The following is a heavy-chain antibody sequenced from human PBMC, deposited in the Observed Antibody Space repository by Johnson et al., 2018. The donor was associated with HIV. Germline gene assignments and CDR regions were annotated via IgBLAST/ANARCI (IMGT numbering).Heavy chain of an antibody. V-gene: IGHV3-23*04. J-gene: IGHJ3*02. Sequence: VQLVESGGGLVQPGGSLRLSCAASGFPFSSYAMSWVRQAPGKGLEWVSAISGSGGSTYYADAVKGRFTISRDNSKNTLYLQMNSLRAEDTAAYYCAKSSSSFGAFDIWGQGTMVTVSS. CDR1: GFPFSSYA. D-gene: IGHD6-6*01. CDR3: AKSSSSFGAFDI. CDR2: ISGSGGST.